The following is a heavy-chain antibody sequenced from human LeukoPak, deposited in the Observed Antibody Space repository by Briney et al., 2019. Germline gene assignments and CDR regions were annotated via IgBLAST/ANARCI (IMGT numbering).Heavy chain of an antibody. CDR3: ARLALQEVGATQTYYLDY. J-gene: IGHJ4*02. D-gene: IGHD1-26*01. CDR2: INHSGST. Sequence: SETLTLTCSVYGGSFSGYYCSWIRQPPGKGLEWIGEINHSGSTNYNPSLKSRVTISVDTSKIQFSLKLSSVTAADTAVYYCARLALQEVGATQTYYLDYWGQGTLVTVSS. V-gene: IGHV4-34*01. CDR1: GGSFSGYY.